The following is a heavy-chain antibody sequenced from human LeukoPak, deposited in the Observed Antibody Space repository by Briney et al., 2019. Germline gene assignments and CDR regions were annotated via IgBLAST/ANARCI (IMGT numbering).Heavy chain of an antibody. V-gene: IGHV1-3*03. CDR2: INAGNGNT. Sequence: ASVKVSCKASGYTFTSYAMHWVRQAPGQRLEWMGWINAGNGNTKYSQEFQGRVTITRDTSASTAYMELSSLRSEDMAVYYCARETYYGSGSYLLGYWGQGTLVTVSS. CDR1: GYTFTSYA. D-gene: IGHD3-10*01. J-gene: IGHJ4*02. CDR3: ARETYYGSGSYLLGY.